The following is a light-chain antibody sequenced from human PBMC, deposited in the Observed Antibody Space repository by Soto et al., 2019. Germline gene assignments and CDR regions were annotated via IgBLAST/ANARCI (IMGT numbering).Light chain of an antibody. CDR1: QSILYSSNNKNY. V-gene: IGKV4-1*01. Sequence: DIVMTQSPDSLALFLGERATISCKSSQSILYSSNNKNYLAWYQQKPGQSPRLLIYWASTRESGVPDRLSGSESGADFTLTISSVQAEDVAVYYCQQYYSTLWTFGRGTKVEIK. CDR2: WAS. J-gene: IGKJ1*01. CDR3: QQYYSTLWT.